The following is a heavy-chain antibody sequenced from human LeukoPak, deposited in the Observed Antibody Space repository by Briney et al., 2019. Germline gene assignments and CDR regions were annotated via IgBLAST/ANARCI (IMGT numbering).Heavy chain of an antibody. Sequence: GASLRLSCAASGFTFSSYAMSWVRQAPGKGLGWVSAISGSGGSTYYADSVKGRFTISRDNSKNTLYLQMNSLRAEDTAVYYCARGPYDSSGYIYYYYYGMDVWGQGTTVTVSS. J-gene: IGHJ6*02. D-gene: IGHD3-22*01. CDR1: GFTFSSYA. V-gene: IGHV3-23*01. CDR2: ISGSGGST. CDR3: ARGPYDSSGYIYYYYYGMDV.